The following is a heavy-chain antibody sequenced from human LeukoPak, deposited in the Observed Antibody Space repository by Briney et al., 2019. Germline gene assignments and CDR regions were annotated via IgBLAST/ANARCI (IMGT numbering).Heavy chain of an antibody. CDR3: AGGSGTYSPGY. Sequence: GGSLRLSCAASRFPFSSYTMHWVRQAPGKGLEWVSSISENSNDIYYASSLKGRFTISRDNAKKSLYLQMNSLRVEDTAVYYCAGGSGTYSPGYWGQGTLVTVSS. CDR1: RFPFSSYT. J-gene: IGHJ4*02. V-gene: IGHV3-21*01. CDR2: ISENSNDI. D-gene: IGHD3-16*01.